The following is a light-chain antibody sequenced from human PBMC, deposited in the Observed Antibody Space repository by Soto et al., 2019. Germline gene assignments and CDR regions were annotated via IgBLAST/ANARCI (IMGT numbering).Light chain of an antibody. CDR1: QSVSSY. Sequence: EIVLTQSPGTLSLSPGERATLSCRASQSVSSYLAWYQQKPGQAPRLLIYGVSSRATGIPDRFSGSGSGTAFTLTISRREPEDFAVYYCQQYGDSPLTFGPGTKVDIK. CDR2: GVS. V-gene: IGKV3-20*01. J-gene: IGKJ3*01. CDR3: QQYGDSPLT.